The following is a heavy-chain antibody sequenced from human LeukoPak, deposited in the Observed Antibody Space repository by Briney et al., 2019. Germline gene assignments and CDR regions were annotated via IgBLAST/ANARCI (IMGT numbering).Heavy chain of an antibody. J-gene: IGHJ5*02. CDR3: ARAVDDFWSGPNWFDP. D-gene: IGHD3-3*01. Sequence: SETLSLTCTVSGGSISSYYWSWIRQPPGKGLEWIGYIYYSGSTNYNPSLKSRVTISVDASKNQFSLKLSSVTAADTAVYYCARAVDDFWSGPNWFDPWGRGTLVTVSS. V-gene: IGHV4-59*12. CDR1: GGSISSYY. CDR2: IYYSGST.